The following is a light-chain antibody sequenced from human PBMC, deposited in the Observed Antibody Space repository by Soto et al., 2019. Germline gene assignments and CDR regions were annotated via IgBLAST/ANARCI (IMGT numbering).Light chain of an antibody. CDR2: DVG. Sequence: QSALTQPASVSGSPGQSITIACTGTSSDIGGYNFVSWDQQHPGKAPKLLIYDVGNRPSGVSNRFSGSKSGNTASLTISGLQAEDEAHYYCNSYRTVSTYVFGTGTMLTVL. J-gene: IGLJ1*01. CDR3: NSYRTVSTYV. CDR1: SSDIGGYNF. V-gene: IGLV2-14*01.